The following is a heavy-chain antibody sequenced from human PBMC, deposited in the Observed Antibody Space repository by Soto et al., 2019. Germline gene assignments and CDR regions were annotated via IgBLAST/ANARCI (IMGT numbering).Heavy chain of an antibody. CDR1: GFTFDDYA. J-gene: IGHJ4*02. Sequence: GGSLRLSCAASGFTFDDYAMHWVRQAPGKGLEWVSGISWNSGSIGYADSVKGRFTIPRDNAKNLVYLQMNSLRAEDTAVYYCVRDGSTGWHFDSWGQGTLVTVSS. CDR2: ISWNSGSI. D-gene: IGHD6-19*01. CDR3: VRDGSTGWHFDS. V-gene: IGHV3-9*01.